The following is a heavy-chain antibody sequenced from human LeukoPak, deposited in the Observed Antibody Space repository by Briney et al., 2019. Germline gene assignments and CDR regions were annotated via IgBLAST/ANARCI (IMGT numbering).Heavy chain of an antibody. V-gene: IGHV3-43*02. J-gene: IGHJ4*02. Sequence: HPGGSLRRSCAASGFTFDDYAMHWVRQAPGKGLEWVSLISGDGGSTYYADSVKGRFTISRDNSKNSLYLQMNSLRTEDTALYYCAKDDYESSSYSPFDYWGQGTLVTVSS. D-gene: IGHD3-22*01. CDR3: AKDDYESSSYSPFDY. CDR1: GFTFDDYA. CDR2: ISGDGGST.